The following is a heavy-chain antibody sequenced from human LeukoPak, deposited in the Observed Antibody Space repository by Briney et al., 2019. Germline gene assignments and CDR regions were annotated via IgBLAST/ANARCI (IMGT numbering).Heavy chain of an antibody. Sequence: PSETLSLTCTVSGVSDSSYYWHWIRQSPGKGLEWIGFVYTSGITNYNPSLKSRLTISLDTSKNQFSLKLTSVTAADSAVYYCARHAQQLVRNYYFYSMDVWGTGTTVTVSS. CDR3: ARHAQQLVRNYYFYSMDV. CDR1: GVSDSSYY. D-gene: IGHD6-6*01. CDR2: VYTSGIT. J-gene: IGHJ6*03. V-gene: IGHV4-4*08.